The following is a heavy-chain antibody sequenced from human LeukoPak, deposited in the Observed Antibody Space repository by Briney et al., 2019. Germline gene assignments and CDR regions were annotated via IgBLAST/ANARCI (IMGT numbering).Heavy chain of an antibody. D-gene: IGHD2-21*01. Sequence: GGSLRLSCAASGFTFSSYEMNWVRQAPGKGLEWVSVIYSGGSTYYADSVKGRFTISRDNSKNTLYLQMNSLRAEDTAVYYCARSYSPNYYYYYMDVWGKGTTVTVSS. J-gene: IGHJ6*03. CDR1: GFTFSSYE. V-gene: IGHV3-66*02. CDR3: ARSYSPNYYYYYMDV. CDR2: IYSGGST.